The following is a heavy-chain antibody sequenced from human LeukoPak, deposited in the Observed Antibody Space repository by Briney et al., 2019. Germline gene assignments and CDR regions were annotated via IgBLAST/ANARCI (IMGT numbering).Heavy chain of an antibody. CDR1: GGSFGGYY. J-gene: IGHJ5*02. Sequence: SETLSLTCAVYGGSFGGYYWSWIRQPPGKGLEWIGEINHSGSTNYNPSLKSRVTISVDTSKNQFSLKLSSVTASDTVVYYCARGKSGSSWTRWFDPWGQGTLVTVSS. D-gene: IGHD6-13*01. CDR3: ARGKSGSSWTRWFDP. CDR2: INHSGST. V-gene: IGHV4-34*01.